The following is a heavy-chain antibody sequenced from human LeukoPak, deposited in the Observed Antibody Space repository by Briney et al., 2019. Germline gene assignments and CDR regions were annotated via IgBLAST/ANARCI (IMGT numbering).Heavy chain of an antibody. Sequence: PGRSLRLSCAVSGFTFDDYAMHWVRQVPGKGLEWVSGISWNSDTIGYADSVKGRFTISRDNAKNSLYLQMNSLRAEDTAFYYCATNGGGDSGYGTFDYWGQGTLVTVSS. D-gene: IGHD5-12*01. CDR2: ISWNSDTI. J-gene: IGHJ4*02. V-gene: IGHV3-9*01. CDR3: ATNGGGDSGYGTFDY. CDR1: GFTFDDYA.